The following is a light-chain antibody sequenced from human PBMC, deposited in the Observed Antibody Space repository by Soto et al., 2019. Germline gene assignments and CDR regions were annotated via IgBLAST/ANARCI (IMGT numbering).Light chain of an antibody. CDR1: SSNIGAGYP. J-gene: IGLJ3*02. Sequence: QSVLTQPPSVSGAPGQRVTISCTGSSSNIGAGYPVHWYQQLPGTAPKLLVAGNRPSGVPDRFSVSTSGASASLAITGLPAEDEAEDYCQSYDSSLSCRWVFGGGTKLTVL. CDR3: QSYDSSLSCRWV. V-gene: IGLV1-40*01. CDR2: G.